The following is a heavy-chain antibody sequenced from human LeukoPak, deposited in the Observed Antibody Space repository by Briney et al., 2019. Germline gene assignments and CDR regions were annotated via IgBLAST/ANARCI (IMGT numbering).Heavy chain of an antibody. Sequence: SETLSLTCAVSGGSISTGNWWSWVRPPPGKGLEWIGEIYHSGSTNYNPSLKSRVTISVDKSKNQFSLKLSSVTAADTAVYYCARKCGGDCLDYWGQGTLVTVSS. V-gene: IGHV4-4*02. D-gene: IGHD2-21*02. CDR1: GGSISTGNW. CDR2: IYHSGST. J-gene: IGHJ4*02. CDR3: ARKCGGDCLDY.